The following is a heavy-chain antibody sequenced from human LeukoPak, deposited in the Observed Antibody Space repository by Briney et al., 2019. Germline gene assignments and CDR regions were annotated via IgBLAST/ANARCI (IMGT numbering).Heavy chain of an antibody. D-gene: IGHD6-13*01. Sequence: GGSLRLSCVASGFTFSSYGMHWVRQAPGKGLEWVAAIWYDGSRQYYADSVKGRFTISRDNSKNTLYLQMNSPRAEDTAVYYCARVTNASTWGLAYWGQGTLVTVSS. CDR1: GFTFSSYG. V-gene: IGHV3-33*01. CDR2: IWYDGSRQ. CDR3: ARVTNASTWGLAY. J-gene: IGHJ4*02.